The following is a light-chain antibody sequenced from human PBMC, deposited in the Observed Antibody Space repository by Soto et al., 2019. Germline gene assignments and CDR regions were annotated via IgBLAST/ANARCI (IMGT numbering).Light chain of an antibody. CDR1: SSDVGGYNY. J-gene: IGLJ2*01. V-gene: IGLV2-14*01. Sequence: QSVLTQPASVSGSPGQSITISCTGTSSDVGGYNYVSWYQQHPGKAPKLMIYDVSNWPSGVSNRFSGSKSGNTASLTISGLQAEDEADYYCSSYTSSSTPRVVFGGGTKLTVL. CDR3: SSYTSSSTPRVV. CDR2: DVS.